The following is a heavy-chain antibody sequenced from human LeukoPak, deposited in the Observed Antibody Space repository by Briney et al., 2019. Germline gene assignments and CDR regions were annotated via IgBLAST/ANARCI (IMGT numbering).Heavy chain of an antibody. CDR2: INHSGST. D-gene: IGHD2-15*01. CDR3: ARAGSDKTYCSGGSCYPTYYYYYGMDV. Sequence: SETLSLTCAVYGGSFSGYYWSWIRQPPGKGLEWIWEINHSGSTNYNPSLKSRVTISVDTSKNQFSLKLSSVTAADTAVYYCARAGSDKTYCSGGSCYPTYYYYYGMDVWGQGTTVTVSS. CDR1: GGSFSGYY. V-gene: IGHV4-34*01. J-gene: IGHJ6*02.